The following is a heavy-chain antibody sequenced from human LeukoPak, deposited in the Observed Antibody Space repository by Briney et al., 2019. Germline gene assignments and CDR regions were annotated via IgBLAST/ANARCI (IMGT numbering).Heavy chain of an antibody. D-gene: IGHD4-17*01. J-gene: IGHJ4*02. CDR1: GYTFTNSG. CDR3: ARDRDYGDYNTQDLFVY. CDR2: ISAYNGNT. V-gene: IGHV1-18*01. Sequence: ASVKVSCKASGYTFTNSGISWVRQAPGQGLEWMGWISAYNGNTNYAQRLQGRVTMTTDTSTSTAYMELRSLRSDDTAVYYCARDRDYGDYNTQDLFVYWGQGTQVTVSS.